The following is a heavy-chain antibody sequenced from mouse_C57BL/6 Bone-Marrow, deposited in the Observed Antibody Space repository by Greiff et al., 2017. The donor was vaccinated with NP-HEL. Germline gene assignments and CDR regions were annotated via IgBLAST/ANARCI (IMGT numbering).Heavy chain of an antibody. Sequence: EVQLQQSGAELVRPGASVKLSCTASGFNIKDDYMHWVKQRPEQGLEWIGWIDPENGDTEYASKFQGKATITADTSSNTAYLQLSSLTSEDTAVYYSTTIYYGQRGFAYWGQGTLVTVSA. V-gene: IGHV14-4*01. D-gene: IGHD2-1*01. J-gene: IGHJ3*01. CDR2: IDPENGDT. CDR1: GFNIKDDY. CDR3: TTIYYGQRGFAY.